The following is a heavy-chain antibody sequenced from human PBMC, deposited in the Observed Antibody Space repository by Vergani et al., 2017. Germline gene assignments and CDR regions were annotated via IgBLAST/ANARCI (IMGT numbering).Heavy chain of an antibody. CDR2: ISGSGGST. J-gene: IGHJ6*02. D-gene: IGHD5-12*01. V-gene: IGHV3-23*01. CDR3: AKANPRNRGYDYLYYYRAMDV. Sequence: EVQLLESGGDLVQPGGSLRLSCAASGFTFNHYAMNWVRQAPGKGLEWVSGISGSGGSTYYAGSVKGRFTISRDSSKNTLYLQMNSLSAGDTAVYYCAKANPRNRGYDYLYYYRAMDVWGQGTTVTVSS. CDR1: GFTFNHYA.